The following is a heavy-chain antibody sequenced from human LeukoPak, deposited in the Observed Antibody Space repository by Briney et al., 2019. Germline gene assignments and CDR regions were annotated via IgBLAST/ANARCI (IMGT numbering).Heavy chain of an antibody. CDR2: ISSSGSTI. V-gene: IGHV3-48*03. CDR1: GFTFSSYE. J-gene: IGHJ4*02. Sequence: GALRLSCAASGFTFSSYEMNWVRQAPGKGLEWVSYISSSGSTIYYADSVKGRFTISRDNAKNSLYLQMNSLRAEDTAVYYCARDHATYYYDSSGYYDYWGQGTLVTVSS. CDR3: ARDHATYYYDSSGYYDY. D-gene: IGHD3-22*01.